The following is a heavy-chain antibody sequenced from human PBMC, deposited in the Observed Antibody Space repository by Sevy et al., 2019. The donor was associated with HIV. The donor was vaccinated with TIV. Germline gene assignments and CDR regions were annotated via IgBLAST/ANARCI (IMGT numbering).Heavy chain of an antibody. Sequence: ASVKVSCKASDYTFSTQGFNWVRQAPGQGLEWMGWISAYNGNTKYAQKFQGRVTMTTDTSTITAYMVLRSLTSDDTAVYYCALDWAPGYYYDAIGVSRDYYFDYWGQGTLVTVSS. CDR3: ALDWAPGYYYDAIGVSRDYYFDY. J-gene: IGHJ4*02. CDR2: ISAYNGNT. D-gene: IGHD3-22*01. CDR1: DYTFSTQG. V-gene: IGHV1-18*01.